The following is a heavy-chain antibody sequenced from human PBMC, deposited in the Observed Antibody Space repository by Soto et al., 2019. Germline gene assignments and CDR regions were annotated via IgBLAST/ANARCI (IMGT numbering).Heavy chain of an antibody. J-gene: IGHJ4*02. Sequence: QVQLQESGPGLVKPSETLSLTCTVSGGSISSYYWSWIRQPPGKGLEWIGYIPYSGSTNHHPSLKSRFTTALDTSKNQFTLNLSSVTAADTTVYYRASRYGANFDCWAQGTLVTISS. D-gene: IGHD5-18*01. CDR2: IPYSGST. V-gene: IGHV4-59*01. CDR3: ASRYGANFDC. CDR1: GGSISSYY.